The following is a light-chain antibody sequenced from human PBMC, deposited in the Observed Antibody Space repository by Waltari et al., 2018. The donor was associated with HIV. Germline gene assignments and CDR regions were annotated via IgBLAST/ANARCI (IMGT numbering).Light chain of an antibody. Sequence: QSALTQPPSASGSPGPSVTIPCTGTSSAVGAYNYVSWYQQHPGKAPKLMFYEVSKRPSGVPDRFSASKSGNTASLTVSGLQAEDEADYYCSSYAGNNNYVIFGGGTKLTVL. J-gene: IGLJ2*01. CDR1: SSAVGAYNY. CDR2: EVS. CDR3: SSYAGNNNYVI. V-gene: IGLV2-8*01.